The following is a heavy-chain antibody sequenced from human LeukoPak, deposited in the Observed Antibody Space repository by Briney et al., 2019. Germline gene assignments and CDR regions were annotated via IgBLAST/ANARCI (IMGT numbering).Heavy chain of an antibody. V-gene: IGHV4-34*01. CDR2: INHSGST. Sequence: SETLSLTCAVYGGSFSGYYWSWIRQPPGKGLEWIGEINHSGSTNYNPSLKSRVTISVDTSKNQFSLKLSSVTAADTAVYYCARPMHYDFWSGYYKSAFDIWGQGTMVTVSS. CDR3: ARPMHYDFWSGYYKSAFDI. D-gene: IGHD3-3*01. CDR1: GGSFSGYY. J-gene: IGHJ3*02.